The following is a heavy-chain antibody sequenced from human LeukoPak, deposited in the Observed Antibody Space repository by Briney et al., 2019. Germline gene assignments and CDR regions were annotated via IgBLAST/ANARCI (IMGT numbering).Heavy chain of an antibody. CDR3: AKRGESDGLYYFDS. CDR2: INSGGSSA. CDR1: GFTSSSDW. J-gene: IGHJ4*02. V-gene: IGHV3-74*01. D-gene: IGHD3-10*01. Sequence: PGGSLRLYCAASGFTSSSDWMHWVRQVPGKGLIWFARINSGGSSASYGPSVQGRFTISRDNFKNTVYMQMSSLRAEDTAVYYCAKRGESDGLYYFDSWGQGTLVTVSS.